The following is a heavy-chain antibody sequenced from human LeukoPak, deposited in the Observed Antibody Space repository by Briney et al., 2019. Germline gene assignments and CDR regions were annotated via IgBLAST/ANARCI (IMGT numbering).Heavy chain of an antibody. CDR1: GGTFSSYA. V-gene: IGHV1-69*13. CDR3: ARVGGYGDYPGYFQH. CDR2: IIPIFGTA. D-gene: IGHD4-17*01. J-gene: IGHJ1*01. Sequence: ASVKVSCKASGGTFSSYAISWVRQAPGQGLEWMGGIIPIFGTANYAQKFQGRVTITADESTSTAYMELSSLRSEDTAVYYCARVGGYGDYPGYFQHWGQGTLVTVSS.